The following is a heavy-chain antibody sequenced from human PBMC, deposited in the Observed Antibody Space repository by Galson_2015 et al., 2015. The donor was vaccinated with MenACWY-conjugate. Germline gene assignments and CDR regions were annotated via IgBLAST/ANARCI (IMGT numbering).Heavy chain of an antibody. CDR3: ARVLRLNWFDP. D-gene: IGHD3-3*01. J-gene: IGHJ5*02. Sequence: ETLSLTCAVYGGSFSGYYWSWIRQPPGKGLEWIGEINHSGSTNYNPSLKSRVTISVDTSKNQFSLKLSSVTAADTAVYYCARVLRLNWFDPWGQGTLVTVSS. CDR2: INHSGST. V-gene: IGHV4-34*01. CDR1: GGSFSGYY.